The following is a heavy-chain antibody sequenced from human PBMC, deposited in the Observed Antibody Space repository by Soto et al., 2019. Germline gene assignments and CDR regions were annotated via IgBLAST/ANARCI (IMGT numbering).Heavy chain of an antibody. Sequence: QVQLVESGGGVVQPGRSLRLSCVGSGVIFSNNVMHWVRQTPGKGLEWVAFMSYDGSDTFYADSVKGRFTISRDNSKNTLFLHMSNLRAEDTAMYYCTIVRVADSALDHWGQGTLVTVSS. V-gene: IGHV3-30*03. J-gene: IGHJ4*02. CDR3: TIVRVADSALDH. CDR1: GVIFSNNV. D-gene: IGHD3-10*02. CDR2: MSYDGSDT.